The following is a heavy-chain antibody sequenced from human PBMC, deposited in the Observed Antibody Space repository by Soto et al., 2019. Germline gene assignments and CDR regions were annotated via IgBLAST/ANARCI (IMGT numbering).Heavy chain of an antibody. CDR3: ARDGVVVPAAISAPLNYYYGMDV. Sequence: GGSLRLSCAASGFTFSSYSMNWVRQAPGKGLEWVSSISSSSSYIYYADSVKGRFTISRDNAKNSLYLQMNSLRAEDTAVYYCARDGVVVPAAISAPLNYYYGMDVWGQGTTVTVSS. D-gene: IGHD2-2*02. CDR1: GFTFSSYS. V-gene: IGHV3-21*01. J-gene: IGHJ6*02. CDR2: ISSSSSYI.